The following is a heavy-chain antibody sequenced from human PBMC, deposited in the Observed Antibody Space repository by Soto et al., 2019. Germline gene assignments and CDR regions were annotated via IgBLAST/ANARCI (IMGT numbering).Heavy chain of an antibody. CDR1: GVAFSSAW. V-gene: IGHV3-15*01. CDR2: IKSKTDVGTT. Sequence: EVQLVESGGGWVQPGGSLRLSCAASGVAFSSAWMSGVGQAPGKGLEWVGRIKSKTDVGTTDYSAPVKGRFTISRYDSQTTLYLQLNSLKTEATAVSYCTADLAGYDFGSGYFDHWGQGTMVTVSS. CDR3: TADLAGYDFGSGYFDH. J-gene: IGHJ4*02. D-gene: IGHD3-3*01.